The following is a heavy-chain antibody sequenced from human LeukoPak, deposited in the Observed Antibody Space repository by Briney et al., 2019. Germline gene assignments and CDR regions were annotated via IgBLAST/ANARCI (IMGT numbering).Heavy chain of an antibody. D-gene: IGHD3-3*01. V-gene: IGHV3-7*01. CDR1: GFTFSNFW. J-gene: IGHJ6*02. Sequence: GGSLRLSCTASGFTFSNFWMGWVRQAPGKGLEWVANIKQDETEKFYLGSVKGRFTISRDNAKNSLYLQMNSLRAEDTAVYYCARDQYDFYGMDVWGQGTTVTVSS. CDR3: ARDQYDFYGMDV. CDR2: IKQDETEK.